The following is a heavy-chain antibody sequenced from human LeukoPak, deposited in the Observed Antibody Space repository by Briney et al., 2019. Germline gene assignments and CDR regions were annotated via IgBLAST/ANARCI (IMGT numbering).Heavy chain of an antibody. J-gene: IGHJ4*02. CDR2: IKSKTDGGTT. D-gene: IGHD5-18*01. CDR1: GFTFSNAW. Sequence: GGSLRLSCAASGFTFSNAWMSWVRQAPGKGLEWVGRIKSKTDGGTTDYAAPAKGRFTISRDDSKNTLYLQMNSLKTEDTAVYYCTTDVDTAMEDETLDYWGQGTLVTVSS. V-gene: IGHV3-15*01. CDR3: TTDVDTAMEDETLDY.